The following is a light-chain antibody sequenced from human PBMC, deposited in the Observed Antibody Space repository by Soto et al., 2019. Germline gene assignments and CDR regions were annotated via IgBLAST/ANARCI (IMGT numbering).Light chain of an antibody. CDR2: DAL. V-gene: IGKV1-5*01. J-gene: IGKJ1*01. Sequence: DIQMTQSPSTLSASVGDRVTITCRASQSISSWLAWYQQKPGKAPKLLIYDALSLESGVPSRFSGSGSGTEFNLPISSLQPDDFTTYYCQQNNSYWTFGQGTKVEIK. CDR3: QQNNSYWT. CDR1: QSISSW.